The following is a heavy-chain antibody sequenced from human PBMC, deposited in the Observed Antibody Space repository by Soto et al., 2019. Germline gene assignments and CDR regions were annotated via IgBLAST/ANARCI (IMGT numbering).Heavy chain of an antibody. CDR3: AKKSIAVAARGYFDY. J-gene: IGHJ4*02. Sequence: GXSLRLSCAASGFTFSSYAMSWFRQAPGKGLEWVSAISGSGGSTYYADSVKGRFTISRDNSKNTLYLQMNSLRAEDTAVYYCAKKSIAVAARGYFDYWGQGTLVTVSS. CDR1: GFTFSSYA. V-gene: IGHV3-23*01. D-gene: IGHD6-19*01. CDR2: ISGSGGST.